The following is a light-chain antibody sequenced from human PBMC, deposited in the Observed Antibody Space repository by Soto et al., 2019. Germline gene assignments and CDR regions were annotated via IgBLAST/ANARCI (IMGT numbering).Light chain of an antibody. CDR1: NIGSKN. V-gene: IGLV3-9*01. J-gene: IGLJ3*02. Sequence: SYELTQPLSVSVAPGQTARITCGGNNIGSKNVHWYQQKPGQAPVLVIYRDRNRPSGIPERFSGSNSGNTATLTFSRAQAGDEADYYCQVWDSSTAWVFGGGTKLTVL. CDR3: QVWDSSTAWV. CDR2: RDR.